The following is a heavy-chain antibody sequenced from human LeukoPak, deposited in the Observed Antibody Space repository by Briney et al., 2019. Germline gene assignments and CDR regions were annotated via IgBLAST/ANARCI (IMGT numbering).Heavy chain of an antibody. J-gene: IGHJ4*02. CDR1: GGSISSYY. D-gene: IGHD3-16*01. CDR2: VYHTGDT. CDR3: VRHSWGFFDY. Sequence: SETLSLTCTVSGGSISSYYWSWIRQPPGKGLEWVGYVYHTGDTYYNPSLKTRVTISVDTSKNQFSLKLSSVTAADTAVYYCVRHSWGFFDYWGQGALVTVSS. V-gene: IGHV4-59*08.